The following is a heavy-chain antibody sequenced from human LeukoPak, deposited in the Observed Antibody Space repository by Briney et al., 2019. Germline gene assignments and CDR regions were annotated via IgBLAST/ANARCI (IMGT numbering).Heavy chain of an antibody. D-gene: IGHD6-13*01. CDR3: ARAKYSSRWSLDY. J-gene: IGHJ4*02. CDR1: GFTFNIYW. Sequence: GSLRLSCATSGFTFNIYWMQWVRQVPGKGLVWVSRIDSNGGGATYADSVKGRFTTSRDNGNNTMYLQMNSPRAEDTAIYYCARAKYSSRWSLDYWGQGALVTVSS. V-gene: IGHV3-74*03. CDR2: IDSNGGGA.